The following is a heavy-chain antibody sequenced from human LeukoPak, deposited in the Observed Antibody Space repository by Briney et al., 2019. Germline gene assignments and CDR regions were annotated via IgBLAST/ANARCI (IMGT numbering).Heavy chain of an antibody. Sequence: ASVKVSCKTSGYTFTNYDINWVRQAPGQGLEWMGWISAYNGNTNYAQKLQGRVTMTTDTSTSTAYMELRSLRSDDTAVYYCAREPGYSSSWYEGFDYWGQGTLVTVSS. J-gene: IGHJ4*02. CDR2: ISAYNGNT. D-gene: IGHD6-13*01. CDR1: GYTFTNYD. CDR3: AREPGYSSSWYEGFDY. V-gene: IGHV1-18*01.